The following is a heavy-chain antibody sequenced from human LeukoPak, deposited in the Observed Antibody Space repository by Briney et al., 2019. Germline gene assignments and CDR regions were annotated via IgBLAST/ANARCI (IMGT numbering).Heavy chain of an antibody. J-gene: IGHJ3*02. CDR2: IYSSGST. CDR3: ARVDSFKNVRTSGAWAFDI. CDR1: GASISSGSNY. Sequence: SETLSLTCSVSGASISSGSNYWGWIRQPPGKTLEWIGSIYSSGSTYYNSSLQSRVIIIIDTPKNHFSLTLSSVTAADTAVYYCARVDSFKNVRTSGAWAFDIWGQGTMVTVSS. D-gene: IGHD3-10*01. V-gene: IGHV4-39*07.